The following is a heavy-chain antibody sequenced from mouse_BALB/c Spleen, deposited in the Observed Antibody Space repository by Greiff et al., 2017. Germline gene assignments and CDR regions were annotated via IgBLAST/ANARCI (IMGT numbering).Heavy chain of an antibody. CDR2: ISYDGSN. CDR1: GYSITSGYY. Sequence: ESGPGLVKPSQSLSLTCSVTGYSITSGYYWNWIRQFPGNKLEWMGYISYDGSNNYNPSLKNRISITRDTSKNQFFLKLNSVTTEDTATYYCARDRYGNYRYYAMDYWGQGTSVTVSS. V-gene: IGHV3-6*02. J-gene: IGHJ4*01. D-gene: IGHD2-10*02. CDR3: ARDRYGNYRYYAMDY.